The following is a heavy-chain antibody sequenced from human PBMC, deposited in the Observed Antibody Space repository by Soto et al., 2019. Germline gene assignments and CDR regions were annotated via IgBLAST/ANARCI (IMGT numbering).Heavy chain of an antibody. J-gene: IGHJ4*02. CDR1: GYTFTNYY. CDR2: INPSGGGT. CDR3: ARPPVSGWGYSFDS. V-gene: IGHV1-46*01. Sequence: QVQLVQSGAEVKEPGASIKLSCKASGYTFTNYYIHWVRQAPAQGLEWMGIINPSGGGTSYAQNFQGRVTMTRDTSTTTVYMELNSLRSDDTAVYYCARPPVSGWGYSFDSWGQGTLVTVSS. D-gene: IGHD6-19*01.